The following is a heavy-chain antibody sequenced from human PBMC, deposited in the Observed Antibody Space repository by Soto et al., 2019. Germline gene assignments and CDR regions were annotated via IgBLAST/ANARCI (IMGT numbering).Heavy chain of an antibody. V-gene: IGHV4-59*08. Sequence: SETLSLTCTVSGGSISGYYWSWIRQPPGKGLECIGYIYYSGSTNYNPSLKSRVTISVDTSKNQFSLKLSSVTAADTAVYYCARTPGADIDYWGQGTLVTVSS. CDR1: GGSISGYY. CDR2: IYYSGST. CDR3: ARTPGADIDY. J-gene: IGHJ4*02. D-gene: IGHD1-26*01.